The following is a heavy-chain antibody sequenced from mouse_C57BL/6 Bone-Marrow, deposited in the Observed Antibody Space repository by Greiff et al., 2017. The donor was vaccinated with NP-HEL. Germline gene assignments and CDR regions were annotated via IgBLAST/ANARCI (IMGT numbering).Heavy chain of an antibody. Sequence: EVQGVESGGGLVQPKGSLKLSCAASGFSFNTYAMNWVRQAPGKGLEWVARIRSKSNNYATYYADSVKDRFTISRDDSESMLYLQMNNLKTEDTAMYYCVRPYYNYAMDYWGQVTSVTVSS. V-gene: IGHV10-1*01. D-gene: IGHD2-12*01. CDR3: VRPYYNYAMDY. CDR2: IRSKSNNYAT. CDR1: GFSFNTYA. J-gene: IGHJ4*01.